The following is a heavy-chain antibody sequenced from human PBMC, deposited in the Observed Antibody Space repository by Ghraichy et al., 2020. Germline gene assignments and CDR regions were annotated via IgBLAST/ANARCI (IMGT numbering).Heavy chain of an antibody. J-gene: IGHJ4*02. CDR2: TYYKSKWNN. Sequence: QTLSLTCAISGDSVSSNSAAWNWIRQSPSRGLEWLGRTYYKSKWNNDYAPSVRSRITINPDTSKNHFSLQLNSVTPEDTAVYYCARDLTGATSHYFDYWGQGTLVTVSS. CDR1: GDSVSSNSAA. V-gene: IGHV6-1*01. CDR3: ARDLTGATSHYFDY. D-gene: IGHD5-24*01.